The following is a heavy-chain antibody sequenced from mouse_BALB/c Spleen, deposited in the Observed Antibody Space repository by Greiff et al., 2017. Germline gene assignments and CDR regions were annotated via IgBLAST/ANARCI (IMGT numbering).Heavy chain of an antibody. D-gene: IGHD1-1*01. V-gene: IGHV1-55*01. CDR2: IYPGRGIT. CDR1: GYTFTSYW. CDR3: SRSGLYDHYFDY. Sequence: VQLQQSGAELVRPGSSVKISCKASGYTFTSYWINWVKQRPGQGLEWIGDIYPGRGITNYNEKFKSKATLTLDTSSSTAYMQLSSLTSEDSAVYYCSRSGLYDHYFDYWGQGTTLTVSS. J-gene: IGHJ2*01.